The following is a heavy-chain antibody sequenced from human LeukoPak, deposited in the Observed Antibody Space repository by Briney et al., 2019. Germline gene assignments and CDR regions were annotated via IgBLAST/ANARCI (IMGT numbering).Heavy chain of an antibody. V-gene: IGHV4-59*01. Sequence: SETLSLTCTVSGGSISSYYWSWIRQPPGKGLEWIGYIYYSGSTNYNPSLKRRVTISVDTSKNQFSLKLSSVTAADTAMYYCARDDPSIVGATENAFDIXGQGTMVTVSS. D-gene: IGHD1-26*01. CDR1: GGSISSYY. CDR2: IYYSGST. J-gene: IGHJ3*02. CDR3: ARDDPSIVGATENAFDI.